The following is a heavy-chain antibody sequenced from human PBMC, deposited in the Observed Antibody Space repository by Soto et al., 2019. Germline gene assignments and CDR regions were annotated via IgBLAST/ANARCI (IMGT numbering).Heavy chain of an antibody. CDR3: ARDADSGYYVRWFDP. CDR2: IIPIFGTT. V-gene: IGHV1-69*01. Sequence: QVQLVQSGAEVKKPGSSVKVSCKASGGTFSSYAISWVRQAPGQGLEWMGGIIPIFGTTDYAQKFQGRVTITADESTSTADMELSSLRSEDTAVYYCARDADSGYYVRWFDPWGQGTLVTVSS. J-gene: IGHJ5*02. CDR1: GGTFSSYA. D-gene: IGHD3-22*01.